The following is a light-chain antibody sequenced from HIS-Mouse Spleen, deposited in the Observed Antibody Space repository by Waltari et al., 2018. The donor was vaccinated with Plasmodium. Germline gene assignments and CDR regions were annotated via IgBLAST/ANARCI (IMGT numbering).Light chain of an antibody. Sequence: QSALTQPASVSGSPGQSITISCTGTSSVVGSYTLVSWYQHHPGKAPKLMLFEGSKRPSGGSNRVPGSKAGNTASLTISGLQAEDEADYYCCSYAGSSTFVVFGGGTKLNVL. CDR2: EGS. J-gene: IGLJ2*01. V-gene: IGLV2-23*03. CDR1: SSVVGSYTL. CDR3: CSYAGSSTFVV.